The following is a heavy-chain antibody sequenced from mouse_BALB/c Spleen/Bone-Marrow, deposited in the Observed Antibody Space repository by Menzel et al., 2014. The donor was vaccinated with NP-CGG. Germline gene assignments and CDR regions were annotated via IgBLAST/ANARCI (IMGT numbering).Heavy chain of an antibody. D-gene: IGHD1-1*01. V-gene: IGHV14-3*02. Sequence: VQLQQSGAELVKPGASVKLSCTASGFNIKDTYMHWVNQRPEQGLEWIGRIDPANGNTKYDPKFQGKATITADTSSNTAYLQLSSLTSEDTAVYYCAPYYYGSSLFAYWGQGTLVTVSA. J-gene: IGHJ3*01. CDR1: GFNIKDTY. CDR3: APYYYGSSLFAY. CDR2: IDPANGNT.